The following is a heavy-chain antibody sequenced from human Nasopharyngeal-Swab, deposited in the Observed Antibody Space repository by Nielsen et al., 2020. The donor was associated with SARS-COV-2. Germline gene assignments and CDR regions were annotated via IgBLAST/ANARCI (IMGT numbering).Heavy chain of an antibody. J-gene: IGHJ4*02. D-gene: IGHD4-17*01. V-gene: IGHV3-30*03. CDR1: GFTFSSFS. CDR2: LAHDASNE. Sequence: GGSLRLSCAASGFTFSSFSMHWVRQAPGKGLEWVAFLAHDASNEYYGDSVKGRFTISRDSSKNTLYLQMDSLRGEDTAVYYCARDAPAHYGAFYWGRGTLVTVSS. CDR3: ARDAPAHYGAFY.